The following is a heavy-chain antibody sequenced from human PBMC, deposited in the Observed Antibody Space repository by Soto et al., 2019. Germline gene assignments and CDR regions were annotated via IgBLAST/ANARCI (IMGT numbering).Heavy chain of an antibody. CDR2: IYYSGST. Sequence: SETLSLTCTVSGGSISSGGYYWSWIRQHPGKGLEWIGYIYYSGSTYYNPSLKSRVTISVDTSKNQFSLKLSSVTAADTAVYYCARDRSQVYFDYWGQGTLVTVS. J-gene: IGHJ4*02. CDR1: GGSISSGGYY. CDR3: ARDRSQVYFDY. V-gene: IGHV4-31*03.